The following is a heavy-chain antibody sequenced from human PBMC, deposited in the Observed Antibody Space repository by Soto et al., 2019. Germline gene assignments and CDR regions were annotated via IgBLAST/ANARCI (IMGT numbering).Heavy chain of an antibody. J-gene: IGHJ6*02. CDR1: GYSFTSYW. D-gene: IGHD2-2*01. V-gene: IGHV5-10-1*01. CDR2: IDPSDSYT. Sequence: GESLKISCKGSGYSFTSYWISWVRQMPGKGLEWMGRIDPSDSYTNYSPSFQGHVTISADKSISTAYLQWSSLKASDTAMYYCARLHCSSTRCYGYYYGTDVWGQGTKVTV. CDR3: ARLHCSSTRCYGYYYGTDV.